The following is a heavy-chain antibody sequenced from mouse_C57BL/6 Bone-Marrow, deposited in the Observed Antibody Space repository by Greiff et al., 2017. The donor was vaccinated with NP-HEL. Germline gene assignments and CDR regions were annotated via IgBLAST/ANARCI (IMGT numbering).Heavy chain of an antibody. D-gene: IGHD1-1*01. CDR1: GYTFTSYG. V-gene: IGHV1-81*01. Sequence: QVQLQQSGAELARPGASVKLSCKASGYTFTSYGISWVKQRPGQGLEWIGELYPRSGNTYYNEKFKGKATLTADKSSSTAYMELRSLTSEDSAVDFCARERDYYGTWFAYWGQGTLVTVSA. CDR3: ARERDYYGTWFAY. CDR2: LYPRSGNT. J-gene: IGHJ3*01.